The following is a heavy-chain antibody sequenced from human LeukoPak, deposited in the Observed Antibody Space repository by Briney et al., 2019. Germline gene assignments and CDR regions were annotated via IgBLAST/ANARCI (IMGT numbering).Heavy chain of an antibody. CDR2: IYTSGST. CDR3: ARGRWESYYFDY. D-gene: IGHD1-26*01. Sequence: SETLSLTCTVPGGSIRSYYWSWIRQPAGKGLEWIGRIYTSGSTNYNPSLKSRVTMSVDTSKNQFSLKLSSVTAADTAVYYCARGRWESYYFDYWGQGTLVTVSS. J-gene: IGHJ4*02. CDR1: GGSIRSYY. V-gene: IGHV4-4*07.